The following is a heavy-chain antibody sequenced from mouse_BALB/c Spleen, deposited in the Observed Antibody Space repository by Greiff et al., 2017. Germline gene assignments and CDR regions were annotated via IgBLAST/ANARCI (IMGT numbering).Heavy chain of an antibody. V-gene: IGHV3-6*02. J-gene: IGHJ3*01. CDR3: ARDLDAY. CDR2: ISYDGSN. CDR1: GYSITSGYY. Sequence: EVKLMESGPGLVKPSQSLSLTCSVTGYSITSGYYWNWIRQFPGNKLEWMGYISYDGSNNYNPSLKNRISITRDTSKNQFFLKLNSVTTEDTATYYCARDLDAYWGQGTLVTVSA.